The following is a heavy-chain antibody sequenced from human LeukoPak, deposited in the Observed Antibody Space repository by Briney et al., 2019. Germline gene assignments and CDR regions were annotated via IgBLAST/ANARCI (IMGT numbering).Heavy chain of an antibody. CDR3: ARVYYYDSSGYYPPGY. V-gene: IGHV3-48*01. J-gene: IGHJ4*02. Sequence: PGGSLRLSCAASGFTFSSYSMNWVRQAPGKGLEWVSYISSSSSTIYYADSVKGRFTISRDNAKNSLYLQMNSLRAEDTAVYYCARVYYYDSSGYYPPGYWGQGTLVTVSS. D-gene: IGHD3-22*01. CDR2: ISSSSSTI. CDR1: GFTFSSYS.